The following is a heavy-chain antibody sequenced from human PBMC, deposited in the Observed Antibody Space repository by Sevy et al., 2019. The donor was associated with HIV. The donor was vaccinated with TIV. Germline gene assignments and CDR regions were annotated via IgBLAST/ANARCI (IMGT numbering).Heavy chain of an antibody. Sequence: GGSLRLSCAASGFIFSDYTLHWVRQAPGTWLEWVAVISYDGSFTYYEDSVEGRFTISRDNSKNTLFLQMNSMRHEDTAVYYCARSQSSSWHYFDYWGQGTLVTVSS. V-gene: IGHV3-30*04. D-gene: IGHD6-13*01. CDR1: GFIFSDYT. CDR2: ISYDGSFT. J-gene: IGHJ4*02. CDR3: ARSQSSSWHYFDY.